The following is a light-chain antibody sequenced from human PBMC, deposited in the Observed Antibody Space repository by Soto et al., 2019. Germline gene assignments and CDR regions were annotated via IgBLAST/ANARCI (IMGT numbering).Light chain of an antibody. CDR3: QQRSTWPLLT. J-gene: IGKJ4*01. CDR2: DAS. Sequence: VLIQSPATLSLSPGERATLSCRASQTVSRYLAWFQQKPGQPPRLLISDASNRATGIPARFSGSGSGTDYTLTISSLEPEDFAVYYCQQRSTWPLLTFGGGTKVEI. CDR1: QTVSRY. V-gene: IGKV3-11*01.